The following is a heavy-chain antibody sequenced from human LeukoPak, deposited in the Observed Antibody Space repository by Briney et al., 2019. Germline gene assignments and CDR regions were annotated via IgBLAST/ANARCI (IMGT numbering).Heavy chain of an antibody. CDR1: GGSISSYY. Sequence: PSETLSLTCTVSGGSISSYYWSWIRQPPGKGLEWIGYIYYSGSTNYNPSLKSRVTISADTSKNQFSLKLSSVTAADTAVYYCARRDIVATHDYWGQGTLVTVSS. D-gene: IGHD5-12*01. CDR2: IYYSGST. V-gene: IGHV4-59*08. J-gene: IGHJ4*02. CDR3: ARRDIVATHDY.